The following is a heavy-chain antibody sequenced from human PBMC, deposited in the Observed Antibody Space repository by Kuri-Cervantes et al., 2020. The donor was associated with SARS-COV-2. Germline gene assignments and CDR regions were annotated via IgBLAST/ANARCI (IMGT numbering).Heavy chain of an antibody. CDR3: ARDGSGSYFITHYYGMDV. D-gene: IGHD3-10*01. Sequence: SETLSLTCAVSGGSISSSNWWSWVRQPPGKGLEWIGEIYHSGSTNYNPSLKSRVTISVDTSKNQFSLKLSSVTAADTAVYYCARDGSGSYFITHYYGMDVWGQGTTVTVSS. J-gene: IGHJ6*02. V-gene: IGHV4-4*02. CDR2: IYHSGST. CDR1: GGSISSSNW.